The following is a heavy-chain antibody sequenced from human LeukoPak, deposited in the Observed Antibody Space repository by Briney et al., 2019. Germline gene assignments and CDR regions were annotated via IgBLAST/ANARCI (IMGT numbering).Heavy chain of an antibody. CDR2: ISHDGTTT. J-gene: IGHJ4*02. CDR3: ARGQEFDDGVFDS. CDR1: GFTFRNYG. D-gene: IGHD1-1*01. V-gene: IGHV3-30*03. Sequence: GGSLRLSCVTSGFTFRNYGMQWVRQAPGKGLEWVAVISHDGTTTFYADSVKGRFTISRDNSKTTLDLQMDSLRAEDTAIYYCARGQEFDDGVFDSWGQGTLVTVSS.